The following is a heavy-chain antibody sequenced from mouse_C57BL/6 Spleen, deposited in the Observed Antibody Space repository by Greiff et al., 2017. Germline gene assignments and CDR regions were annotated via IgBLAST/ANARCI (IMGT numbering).Heavy chain of an antibody. CDR1: GYTFTSYW. Sequence: QVQLQQPGAELVKPGASVKLSCKASGYTFTSYWMHWVKQRPGQGLEWIGMIHPNSGSTNYNEKFKSKATLTVATSSSPAYMQLSSLTSEDSAVYYCARSPIYYDWTGGAYWGQGTLVTVSA. V-gene: IGHV1-64*01. J-gene: IGHJ3*01. CDR3: ARSPIYYDWTGGAY. D-gene: IGHD2-4*01. CDR2: IHPNSGST.